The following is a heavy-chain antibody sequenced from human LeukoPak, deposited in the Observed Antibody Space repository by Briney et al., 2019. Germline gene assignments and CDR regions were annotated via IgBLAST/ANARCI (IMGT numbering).Heavy chain of an antibody. Sequence: GGSLRLSCAASGFTFDDYAMHWVRQAPGKGLEWVSGISWNSGSIGYADSVKGRFTISRDNAKNSLYLQMNSLRAEDTALYYCAKEGRPYGMDVWGQGTTVTVS. CDR2: ISWNSGSI. J-gene: IGHJ6*02. CDR1: GFTFDDYA. V-gene: IGHV3-9*01. CDR3: AKEGRPYGMDV.